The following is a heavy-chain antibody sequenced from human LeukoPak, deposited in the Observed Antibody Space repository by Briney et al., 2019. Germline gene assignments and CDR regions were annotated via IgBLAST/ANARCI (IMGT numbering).Heavy chain of an antibody. CDR1: GYTFTDYN. Sequence: ASVKVSCKTSGYTFTDYNLHWVRQAPGQRLEWMGIIKPSGGDTSYAQTFQDRVFMTRDTSTSTVYMELSSLKSEGTAVYYCARVRDGYNDAYDIWGQGTMVTVSS. D-gene: IGHD5-24*01. V-gene: IGHV1-46*01. CDR3: ARVRDGYNDAYDI. J-gene: IGHJ3*02. CDR2: IKPSGGDT.